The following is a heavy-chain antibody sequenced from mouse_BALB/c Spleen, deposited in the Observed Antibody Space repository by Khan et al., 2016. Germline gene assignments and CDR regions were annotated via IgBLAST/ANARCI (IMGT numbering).Heavy chain of an antibody. CDR1: GYSITSDYA. CDR3: ALRRLAY. CDR2: LGYSGST. J-gene: IGHJ3*01. V-gene: IGHV3-2*02. D-gene: IGHD1-2*01. Sequence: EVPLQESGPGLVKPSQSLSLTCTVTGYSITSDYAWNWLRQFPGNKLEWMGYLGYSGSTSYNPSLKSRISITRDSSKNQFFLQLNSVTTDDTATYYCALRRLAYWGQGTLVTVSA.